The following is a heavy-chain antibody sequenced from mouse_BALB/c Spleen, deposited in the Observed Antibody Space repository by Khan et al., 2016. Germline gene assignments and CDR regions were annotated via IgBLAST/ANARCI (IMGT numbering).Heavy chain of an antibody. CDR3: SRGGPTGDWFAY. CDR1: GYSFTGYF. D-gene: IGHD6-1*01. CDR2: INPYNGDA. Sequence: VQLQQSGPELVRPGASVKISCKASGYSFTGYFLNWVMQSHGKSLEWIGRINPYNGDAFYNQRFKGKATLTVDKSSSTAHMELRSLASEDSAVYYCSRGGPTGDWFAYWGQGTLVTVSA. J-gene: IGHJ3*01. V-gene: IGHV1-20*02.